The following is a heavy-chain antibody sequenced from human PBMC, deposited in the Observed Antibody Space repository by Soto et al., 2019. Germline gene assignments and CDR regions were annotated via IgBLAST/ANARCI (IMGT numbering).Heavy chain of an antibody. Sequence: EVQLVESGGGLVQPGRSLRLSCAASGFTFDDYAMHWVRQAPGKGLEWVSGISWNSGSIGYADSVKGRFTISRDNAKNSLYLQMNSLRGEDTDLYYCAKDSYCSSTSCYKGNDYYYIDVWGKGTTVTVSS. D-gene: IGHD2-2*02. CDR3: AKDSYCSSTSCYKGNDYYYIDV. V-gene: IGHV3-9*01. CDR1: GFTFDDYA. CDR2: ISWNSGSI. J-gene: IGHJ6*03.